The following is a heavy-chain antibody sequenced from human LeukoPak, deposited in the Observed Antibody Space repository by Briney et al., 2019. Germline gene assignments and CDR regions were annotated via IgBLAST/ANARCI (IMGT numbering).Heavy chain of an antibody. Sequence: GGSLRLSCAASGFTFDDYAMHWVRQAPGKGLEWVSLISGDGGSTYYADSVKGRFTISRDSSKNTLYLQMNSLRAEDTAVYYCARALYSSSIYWGQGTLVTVSS. J-gene: IGHJ4*02. CDR1: GFTFDDYA. D-gene: IGHD6-6*01. V-gene: IGHV3-43*02. CDR3: ARALYSSSIY. CDR2: ISGDGGST.